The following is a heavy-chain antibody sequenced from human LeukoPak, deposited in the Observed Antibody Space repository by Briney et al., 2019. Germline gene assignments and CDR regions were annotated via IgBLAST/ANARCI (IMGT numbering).Heavy chain of an antibody. CDR2: INTNTGNP. CDR3: ARWISSGYLLYFDY. D-gene: IGHD3-22*01. V-gene: IGHV7-4-1*02. CDR1: GYTFTRYA. Sequence: GASVKVSCKASGYTFTRYAVNWVRQAPGQGPEWMGWINTNTGNPTYAQGFTGRFVFSLDTSVSTAYLQISSLKAEDTAVYYCARWISSGYLLYFDYWGQGTLVTVSS. J-gene: IGHJ4*02.